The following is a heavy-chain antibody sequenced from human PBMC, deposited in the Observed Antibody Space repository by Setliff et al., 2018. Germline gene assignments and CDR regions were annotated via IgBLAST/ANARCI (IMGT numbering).Heavy chain of an antibody. CDR3: ARVSMLAAAGYYSYYYGMDV. V-gene: IGHV3-15*01. D-gene: IGHD6-13*01. J-gene: IGHJ6*02. CDR2: IKSKTDGGTT. Sequence: GGSLRLSCAASGFTFSNAWMSWVRQAPGKGLEWVGRIKSKTDGGTTDYAAPVKGRFTISRDDSKNTLYLQMNSLKTEDTAVYYCARVSMLAAAGYYSYYYGMDVWGQGTTVTVSS. CDR1: GFTFSNAW.